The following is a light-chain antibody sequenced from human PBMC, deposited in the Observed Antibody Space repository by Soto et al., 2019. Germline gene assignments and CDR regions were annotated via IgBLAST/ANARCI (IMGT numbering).Light chain of an antibody. J-gene: IGKJ1*01. CDR3: QQYNNWPPWT. CDR2: GAS. CDR1: QSVSSN. Sequence: EIVMTESPATLSVSPGERATLSCRASQSVSSNLAWYQQKPGQAPRLLIYGASTRATGIPARFSGSGSGTEFTLTISSLQSEDFAVYYCQQYNNWPPWTFGYGTK. V-gene: IGKV3-15*01.